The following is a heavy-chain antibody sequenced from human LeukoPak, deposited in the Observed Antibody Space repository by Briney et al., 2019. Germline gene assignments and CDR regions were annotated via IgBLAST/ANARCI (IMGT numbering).Heavy chain of an antibody. Sequence: SQTLSLTCTVSGDSISSYYWSWIRQPPGKGLEWIGYIYYSGSTNYNPSLKSRVTISVDTSRNQFSLKLSSLTAADTAVYYCARVPWGWSLDYWGQGTLVTVSS. CDR1: GDSISSYY. J-gene: IGHJ4*02. D-gene: IGHD7-27*01. CDR2: IYYSGST. CDR3: ARVPWGWSLDY. V-gene: IGHV4-59*01.